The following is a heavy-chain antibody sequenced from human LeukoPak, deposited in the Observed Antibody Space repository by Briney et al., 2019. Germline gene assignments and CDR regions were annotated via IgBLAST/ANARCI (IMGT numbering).Heavy chain of an antibody. Sequence: GGSLRLSCAASGFTFSSCWMSWVRQAPGKGLEWVANIKQDGSEKYYVDSVKGRFTISRDNAKNSLYLQMNSLRAEDTAVYYCARGILSDYWGQGTLVTVSS. V-gene: IGHV3-7*04. CDR3: ARGILSDY. J-gene: IGHJ4*02. D-gene: IGHD2-21*01. CDR2: IKQDGSEK. CDR1: GFTFSSCW.